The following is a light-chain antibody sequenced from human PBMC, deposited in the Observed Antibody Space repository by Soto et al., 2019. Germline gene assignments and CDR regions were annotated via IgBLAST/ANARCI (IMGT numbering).Light chain of an antibody. CDR2: DVN. CDR1: SSDVGYYNY. V-gene: IGLV2-14*01. CDR3: SSYTSSSTYV. Sequence: QSALTQPASVSGSPGQSTAISCTGTSSDVGYYNYVSWYQQHPGKAPKVMIYDVNNRPSGVSDRFSGSKSGNTASLTISGLQAEDEADYYCSSYTSSSTYVFGTGTKVTVL. J-gene: IGLJ1*01.